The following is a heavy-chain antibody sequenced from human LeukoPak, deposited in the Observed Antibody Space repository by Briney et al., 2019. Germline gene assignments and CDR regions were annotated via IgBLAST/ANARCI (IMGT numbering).Heavy chain of an antibody. D-gene: IGHD3-16*01. CDR1: GYTFNRYG. J-gene: IGHJ4*02. CDR3: ARDHSYASRGGSFDY. V-gene: IGHV1-18*04. Sequence: ASVKVSCKASGYTFNRYGISWVRQAPGQGLEWMGWISAHNGNTNYAQKLQGRVTMTTGTSTSTAYMELRTLRSDDTAVYYCARDHSYASRGGSFDYWGQGTLVTVSS. CDR2: ISAHNGNT.